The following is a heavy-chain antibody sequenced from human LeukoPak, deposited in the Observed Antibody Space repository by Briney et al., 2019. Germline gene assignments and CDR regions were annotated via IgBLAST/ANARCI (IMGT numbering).Heavy chain of an antibody. J-gene: IGHJ2*01. V-gene: IGHV4-59*01. CDR3: ARDCPYYDILTGYRRGYFDL. CDR1: GGSISSYY. Sequence: PSETLSLTCTVSGGSISSYYWSWIRQPPGKGLEWIGYIYYSGSTSYNPSLKSRVTISVDTSKNQFSPKLSSVTAADTAVYYCARDCPYYDILTGYRRGYFDLWGRGTLVTVSS. CDR2: IYYSGST. D-gene: IGHD3-9*01.